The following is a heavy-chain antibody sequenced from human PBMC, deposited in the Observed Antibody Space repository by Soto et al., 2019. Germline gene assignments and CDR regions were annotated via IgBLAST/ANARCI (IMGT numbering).Heavy chain of an antibody. CDR1: GYKVSTWHNFTSYW. D-gene: IGHD3-10*01. V-gene: IGHV5-10-1*01. CDR2: IDPSDSYT. Sequence: GESLKISCMGSGYKVSTWHNFTSYWISWVRQMPGKGLEWMGRIDPSDSYTNYSPSFQGHVTISADKSISTAYLQWSSLKASDTAMYYCARTITMVRGYWFDPWGQGTLVTVSS. J-gene: IGHJ5*02. CDR3: ARTITMVRGYWFDP.